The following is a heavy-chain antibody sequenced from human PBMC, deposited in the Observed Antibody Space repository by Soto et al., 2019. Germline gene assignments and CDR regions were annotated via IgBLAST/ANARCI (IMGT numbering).Heavy chain of an antibody. Sequence: GGSLRLSCAASGFTFSSYIMHWVRQAPGKGLEWVAAISSDGSNSGSLDSVRGRFSISRDNSDNTLYLQMTSLSPEDSAVYFCPRARITLCFCVGDFDVWGHGTMVTVS. J-gene: IGHJ3*01. CDR1: GFTFSSYI. CDR2: ISSDGSNS. CDR3: PRARITLCFCVGDFDV. V-gene: IGHV3-30-3*01. D-gene: IGHD3-3*01.